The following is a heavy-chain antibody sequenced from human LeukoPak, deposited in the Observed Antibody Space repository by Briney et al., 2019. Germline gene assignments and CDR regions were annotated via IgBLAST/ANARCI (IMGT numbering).Heavy chain of an antibody. CDR3: ARPSGIVGAFDAFDI. CDR2: IIPILGIA. V-gene: IGHV1-69*04. J-gene: IGHJ3*02. D-gene: IGHD1-26*01. Sequence: GASVKVSCKASGGTFSSYAISWVRQAPGQGFEWMGRIIPILGIANYAQKFQGRVTITADKSTSTAYMELSSLRSEDTAVYYCARPSGIVGAFDAFDIWGQGTMVTVSS. CDR1: GGTFSSYA.